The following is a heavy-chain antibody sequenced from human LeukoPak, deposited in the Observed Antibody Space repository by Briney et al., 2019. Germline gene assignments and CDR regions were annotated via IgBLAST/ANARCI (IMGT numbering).Heavy chain of an antibody. Sequence: GGSLRLSCAASGFSFSSNAMSWVRQAPGKGLEWVSTTPGSGGHLDYADSVKGRFTISTDNSKNTLYLQMNSLRAEDTAVYYCAKDHGLRYYGSGDPTGGAEYFQHWGQGTLVTVSS. CDR3: AKDHGLRYYGSGDPTGGAEYFQH. D-gene: IGHD3-10*01. CDR1: GFSFSSNA. CDR2: TPGSGGHL. J-gene: IGHJ1*01. V-gene: IGHV3-23*01.